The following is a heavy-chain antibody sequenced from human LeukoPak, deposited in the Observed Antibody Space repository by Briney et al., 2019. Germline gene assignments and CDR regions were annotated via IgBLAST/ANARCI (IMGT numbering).Heavy chain of an antibody. CDR1: GFTFSSYT. V-gene: IGHV3-21*01. J-gene: IGHJ4*01. Sequence: PGGSLRLSCAASGFTFSSYTMNWVRQAPGKGLEWVSSIAGSSGYISYADSVKGRFTISRDNAKKSLYLQMTSLTAEDTAVYYCARDRGAYCGGDCYLGFDYWGRGTQVTVSS. CDR3: ARDRGAYCGGDCYLGFDY. D-gene: IGHD2-21*02. CDR2: IAGSSGYI.